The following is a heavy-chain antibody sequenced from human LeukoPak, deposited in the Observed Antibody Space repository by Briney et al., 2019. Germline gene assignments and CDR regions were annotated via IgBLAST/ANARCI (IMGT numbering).Heavy chain of an antibody. CDR3: ASRIPYCSSTSCYSIDY. CDR1: GYSFTSYW. CDR2: IYPCYSDT. V-gene: IGHV5-51*01. Sequence: GESLKISLKGSGYSFTSYWIGWVRQIPGKGLELMGIIYPCYSDTRYSPSFQGQVPISADKSISTAYLQWSSLKASDTAMYYCASRIPYCSSTSCYSIDYWGQGTLVTVSS. D-gene: IGHD2-2*01. J-gene: IGHJ4*02.